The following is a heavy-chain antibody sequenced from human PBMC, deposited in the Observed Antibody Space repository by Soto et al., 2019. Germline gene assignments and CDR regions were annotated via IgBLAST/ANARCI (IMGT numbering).Heavy chain of an antibody. V-gene: IGHV4-31*03. CDR2: IYYSGST. CDR1: VGSISSGGYY. Sequence: SETLSLTCTVSVGSISSGGYYWSWIRQHPGKGLEWIGYIYYSGSTYYNPSLKSRVTISVDTSKNQFSLKLSSVTAADTAVYYCARVRRAEKDPGDYSDFDYWGQGTLVTVSS. D-gene: IGHD4-17*01. J-gene: IGHJ4*02. CDR3: ARVRRAEKDPGDYSDFDY.